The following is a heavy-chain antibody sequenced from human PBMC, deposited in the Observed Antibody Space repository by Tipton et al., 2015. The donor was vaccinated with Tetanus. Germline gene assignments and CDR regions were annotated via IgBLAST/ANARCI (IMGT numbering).Heavy chain of an antibody. CDR3: ARQTKNYDFWSGYYPYYFDY. CDR2: IYHSGST. V-gene: IGHV4-30-2*01. D-gene: IGHD3-3*01. CDR1: GGSISSGGYS. J-gene: IGHJ4*02. Sequence: TLSLTCAVSGGSISSGGYSWSWIRQPPGKGLEWIGCIYHSGSTCYNPSLKSRVTISVDRSKNQFSLKLSSVTAADTAVYYCARQTKNYDFWSGYYPYYFDYWGQGTLVTVSS.